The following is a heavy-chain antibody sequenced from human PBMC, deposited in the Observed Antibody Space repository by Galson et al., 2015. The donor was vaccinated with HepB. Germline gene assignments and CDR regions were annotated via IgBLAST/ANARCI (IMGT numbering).Heavy chain of an antibody. CDR1: GFTFSSYG. CDR3: APRIIATAGQSY. V-gene: IGHV3-33*01. D-gene: IGHD6-13*01. CDR2: IWFDESNK. J-gene: IGHJ4*02. Sequence: SLRLSCAASGFTFSSYGKHWVRQAPGKGLEWVAAIWFDESNKSYADSVKGRFAISRDNSKNTLYLQMNSLGAEDTAVYYCAPRIIATAGQSYWGQGTLVTVSS.